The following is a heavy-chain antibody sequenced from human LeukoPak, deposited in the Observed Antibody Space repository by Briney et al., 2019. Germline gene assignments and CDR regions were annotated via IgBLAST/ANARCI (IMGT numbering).Heavy chain of an antibody. CDR1: GGSVGIYY. Sequence: SETLSLSCTVSGGSVGIYYWSWIRQSPGKGLEWIGYIYYGGSANYNPSLKSRATISIDRSKNQFSLKLSSLTAADTAVYYCARHGSSYSFDYWGQGTLVTVSS. V-gene: IGHV4-59*08. CDR3: ARHGSSYSFDY. CDR2: IYYGGSA. J-gene: IGHJ4*02. D-gene: IGHD6-13*01.